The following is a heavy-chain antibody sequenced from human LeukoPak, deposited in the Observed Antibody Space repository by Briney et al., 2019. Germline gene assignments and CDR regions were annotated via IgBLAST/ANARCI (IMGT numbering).Heavy chain of an antibody. CDR1: GFTFDDYA. J-gene: IGHJ4*02. D-gene: IGHD1-26*01. V-gene: IGHV3-9*03. CDR3: AKSPIGGLGGYFDY. Sequence: GRSLRLSCAGSGFTFDDYAMHWVRQAPGKGLEWVSGISWNSGSIGYADSVKGRFTISRDNAKNSRYLQMNSLRDEDMALYYCAKSPIGGLGGYFDYWGQGTLVTVSS. CDR2: ISWNSGSI.